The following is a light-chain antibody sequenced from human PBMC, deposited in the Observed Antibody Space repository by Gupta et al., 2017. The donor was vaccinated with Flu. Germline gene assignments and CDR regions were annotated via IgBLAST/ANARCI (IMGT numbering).Light chain of an antibody. Sequence: DIQMTQSPSTLSASVGDRVTITCRASESISTYLAWYQQKPGKAPKLLIYKASNLENGVPARFSGSGSGTEFTLTISSLRPDDLATYYCQQYDSYWTFGPGTKVEIK. J-gene: IGKJ1*01. CDR1: ESISTY. CDR2: KAS. V-gene: IGKV1-5*03. CDR3: QQYDSYWT.